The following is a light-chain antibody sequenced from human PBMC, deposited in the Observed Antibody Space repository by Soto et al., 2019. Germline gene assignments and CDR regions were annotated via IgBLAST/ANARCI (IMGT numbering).Light chain of an antibody. J-gene: IGKJ5*01. CDR1: QSVSSSY. Sequence: EIVLTQSPGTLSLSQGERATLSCRASQSVSSSYLAWYQQKPGQAPRLLISGASTRATGIPDRFSGSGSGTDFTLTISRLEPEDFAVYYCQQYGSSLSITFGQGTRLEI. CDR3: QQYGSSLSIT. V-gene: IGKV3-20*01. CDR2: GAS.